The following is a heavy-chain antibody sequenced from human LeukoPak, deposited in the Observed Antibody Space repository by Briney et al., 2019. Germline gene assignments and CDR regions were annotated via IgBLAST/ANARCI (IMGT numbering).Heavy chain of an antibody. V-gene: IGHV3-11*04. D-gene: IGHD2-15*01. CDR1: GFTFSDYY. Sequence: GGSLRLSCAASGFTFSDYYMSWIRQAPGKGLEWVSYISSSGSTIYYADSVKGRFTISRDNAKNSLYLQMNSLRAEDTAVYYCARDAVDCSGGSCYTDYWGQGTLVTVSS. CDR2: ISSSGSTI. J-gene: IGHJ4*02. CDR3: ARDAVDCSGGSCYTDY.